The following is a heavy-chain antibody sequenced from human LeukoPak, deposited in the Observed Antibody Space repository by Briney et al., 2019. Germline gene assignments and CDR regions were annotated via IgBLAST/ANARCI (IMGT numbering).Heavy chain of an antibody. CDR1: GFTFSSYG. D-gene: IGHD5-18*01. J-gene: IGHJ4*02. CDR3: AKEGSYPFDY. CDR2: IWYDGSNK. Sequence: GGSLRLSCAGPGFTFSSYGMHWVRQAPGKGLEWVAVIWYDGSNKYYANSVKGRFTISRDNSKNTLYLQMNSLRAEDTAVYYCAKEGSYPFDYWGQGTLVTVSS. V-gene: IGHV3-33*06.